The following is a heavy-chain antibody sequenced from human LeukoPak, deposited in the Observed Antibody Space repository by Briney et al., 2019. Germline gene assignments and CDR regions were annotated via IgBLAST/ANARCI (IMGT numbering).Heavy chain of an antibody. Sequence: SETLSLTCAVSGYSISSGYYWGWIRQPPGKGLEWIGSIYHSGSTNYNPSLKSRVTISVDTSKNQFSLKLSSVTAADTAVYYCARALRPDYYYYMDVWGKGTTVTVSS. CDR1: GYSISSGYY. V-gene: IGHV4-38-2*01. CDR3: ARALRPDYYYYMDV. CDR2: IYHSGST. J-gene: IGHJ6*03.